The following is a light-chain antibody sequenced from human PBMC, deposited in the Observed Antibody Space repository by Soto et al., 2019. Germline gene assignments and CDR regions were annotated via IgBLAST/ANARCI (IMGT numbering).Light chain of an antibody. J-gene: IGKJ1*01. Sequence: DIVLTQSPGTLSLSAGERATLSCRASQSVGSSDLGWYQQKPGQAPRLLIYDESSRATGIPYRFSGSGSGTDFTLPISRLEPEDFAAYYCQQYDSSTHTFGKGTRVDMK. CDR1: QSVGSSD. CDR2: DES. CDR3: QQYDSSTHT. V-gene: IGKV3-20*01.